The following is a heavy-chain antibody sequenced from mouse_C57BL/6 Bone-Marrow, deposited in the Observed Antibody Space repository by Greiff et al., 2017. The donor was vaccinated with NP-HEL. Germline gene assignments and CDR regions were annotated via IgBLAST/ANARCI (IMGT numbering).Heavy chain of an antibody. CDR3: ARLVTTVVATNFDV. CDR2: IYPGDGDT. Sequence: QVQLKQSGAELVKPGASVKISCKASGYAFSSYWMNWVKQRPGKGLEWIGQIYPGDGDTNYNGKFKGKATLTADKSSSTAYMQLSSLTSEDSAVYFCARLVTTVVATNFDVWGTGTTVTVSS. CDR1: GYAFSSYW. J-gene: IGHJ1*03. V-gene: IGHV1-80*01. D-gene: IGHD1-1*01.